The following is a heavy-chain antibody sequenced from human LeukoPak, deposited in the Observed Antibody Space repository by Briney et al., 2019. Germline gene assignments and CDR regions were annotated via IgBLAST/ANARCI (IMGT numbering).Heavy chain of an antibody. CDR3: ATLAYCGGDCYSWGDVSSNYYYYYYMDV. V-gene: IGHV3-21*01. CDR2: ISSSSSYI. J-gene: IGHJ6*03. CDR1: GFTFSSYS. D-gene: IGHD2-21*02. Sequence: PGGSLRLSCAASGFTFSSYSMNWVRQAPGKGLEWVSSISSSSSYIYYADSVKGRFTISRDNAKNSLYLQMNSLRAEDTAVYYCATLAYCGGDCYSWGDVSSNYYYYYYMDVWGKGTTVTVSS.